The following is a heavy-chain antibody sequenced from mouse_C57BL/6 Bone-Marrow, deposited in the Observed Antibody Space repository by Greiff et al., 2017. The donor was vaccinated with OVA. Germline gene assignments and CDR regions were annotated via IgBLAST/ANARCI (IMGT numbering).Heavy chain of an antibody. CDR1: GFSLSTFGMG. CDR2: IWWDDDK. J-gene: IGHJ2*01. CDR3: AQIEGLEKND. V-gene: IGHV8-8*01. Sequence: QVTLKESGPGILQPSQTLSLTCSFSGFSLSTFGMGVGWIRQPSGKGLEWLAHIWWDDDKYDNPALKSRLTISKATSKNQVFLKISNVDSADTATYYCAQIEGLEKNDWGQGTTLTGSS.